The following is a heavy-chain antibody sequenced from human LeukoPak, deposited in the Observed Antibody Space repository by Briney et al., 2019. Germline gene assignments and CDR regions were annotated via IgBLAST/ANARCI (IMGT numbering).Heavy chain of an antibody. V-gene: IGHV4-59*12. CDR1: GDSIITYY. J-gene: IGHJ6*03. D-gene: IGHD3-9*01. CDR2: IYYRVTS. Sequence: PSEALSLTCTVSGDSIITYYWSWIRQPPGQGLEWIGYIYYRVTSDYNPSLKSRVTMSVDMSTRQISLKLSSVTAADTAVYYCARGVSSYYDLLTGWDAYYYYMDVWGKGTTVTISS. CDR3: ARGVSSYYDLLTGWDAYYYYMDV.